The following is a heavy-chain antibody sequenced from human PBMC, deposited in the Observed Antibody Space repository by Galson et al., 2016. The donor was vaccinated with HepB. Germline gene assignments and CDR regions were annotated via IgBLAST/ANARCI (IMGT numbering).Heavy chain of an antibody. CDR2: ISGSGGIT. Sequence: SLRLSCAASGFTFGSYAMAWVRQAPGKGLEWVSGISGSGGITSYADSVKRRFTISRDNSKNTLYLQMKSLRAEDTAVYYCAKDVGEYSSGCLMWGQGTLVTVSS. CDR1: GFTFGSYA. CDR3: AKDVGEYSSGCLM. V-gene: IGHV3-23*01. D-gene: IGHD6-19*01. J-gene: IGHJ4*02.